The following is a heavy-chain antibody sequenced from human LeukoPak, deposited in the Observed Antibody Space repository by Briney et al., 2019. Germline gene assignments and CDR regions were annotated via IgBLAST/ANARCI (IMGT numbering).Heavy chain of an antibody. CDR3: ARGGCGGDCYGRMDV. CDR2: ISYDGSNK. Sequence: GGSLRISCAASGFTFSSYGMQWVRQAPGKGLEWVAIISYDGSNKYYVDSVKGRFTISRDNSKNTMYMQMNSLRAEDTAVYYCARGGCGGDCYGRMDVWGQGTTVTVSS. V-gene: IGHV3-30*03. CDR1: GFTFSSYG. D-gene: IGHD2-21*02. J-gene: IGHJ6*02.